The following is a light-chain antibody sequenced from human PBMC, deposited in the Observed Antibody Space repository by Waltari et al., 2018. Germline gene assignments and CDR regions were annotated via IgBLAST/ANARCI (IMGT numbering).Light chain of an antibody. CDR3: QQRNSWPRT. Sequence: DIQMTQSPSSLSASVGDRVTITCRASQVITTYLNWYQQKPGEAPKLLIYAASTLHSAVPSRFSGSSSGTDFTLTISSLQPEDFATYYCQQRNSWPRTFGQGTKVEI. J-gene: IGKJ1*01. CDR1: QVITTY. CDR2: AAS. V-gene: IGKV1-39*01.